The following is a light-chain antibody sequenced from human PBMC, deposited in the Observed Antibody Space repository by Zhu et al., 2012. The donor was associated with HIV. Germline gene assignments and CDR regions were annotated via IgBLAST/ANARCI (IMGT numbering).Light chain of an antibody. CDR2: GSS. J-gene: IGKJ2*01. CDR3: QQYDTSLYT. Sequence: EIVMTQYPATLSVSPGERATLYCRASQSVDSHLAWYQQKPGQAPRLLIYGSSSRATGIPDRFSGSGSGTDFSLTISRLEPADFAVFYCQQYDTSLYTFGLGTKLEIK. V-gene: IGKV3-20*01. CDR1: QSVDSH.